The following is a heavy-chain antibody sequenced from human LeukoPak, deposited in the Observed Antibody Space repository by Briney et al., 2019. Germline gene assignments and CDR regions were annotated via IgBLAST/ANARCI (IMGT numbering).Heavy chain of an antibody. CDR2: INSDGSST. Sequence: PGGSLRLSCAASGFTFSSYWMHWVRQAPGKGLVWVSRINSDGSSTSYADSVKGRFTISRDNAKNTLYLQMNSLRAEDTAAYCCARGYYDILTGYPRFDYWGQGTLVTVSS. V-gene: IGHV3-74*01. J-gene: IGHJ4*02. D-gene: IGHD3-9*01. CDR3: ARGYYDILTGYPRFDY. CDR1: GFTFSSYW.